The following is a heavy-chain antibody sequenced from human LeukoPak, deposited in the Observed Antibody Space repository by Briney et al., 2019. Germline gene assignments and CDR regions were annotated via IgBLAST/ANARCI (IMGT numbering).Heavy chain of an antibody. D-gene: IGHD5-24*01. Sequence: SETLSLTCAVYGVSFSGYYWSWIRQPPGKGLEWIGEINHSGSTNYNPSLKSRVTISVDTSKNQFSLKLSSVTAADTAVYYCARPEKRWLQFTYFDYWGQGTLVTVSS. CDR3: ARPEKRWLQFTYFDY. J-gene: IGHJ4*02. V-gene: IGHV4-34*01. CDR2: INHSGST. CDR1: GVSFSGYY.